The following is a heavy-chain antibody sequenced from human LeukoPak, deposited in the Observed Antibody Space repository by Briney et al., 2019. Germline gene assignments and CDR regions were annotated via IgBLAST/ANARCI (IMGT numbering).Heavy chain of an antibody. Sequence: SETLSLTCAVYGGSFSGYYWSWIRQPPGKGLEWIGEINHSGSTNYNPSLKSRVTISVDTSKNQFSLKLSSVTAADTAVYYCARFDPPAIYDSSGYYFDYGGQETLVPFSS. D-gene: IGHD3-22*01. V-gene: IGHV4-34*01. J-gene: IGHJ4*02. CDR1: GGSFSGYY. CDR3: ARFDPPAIYDSSGYYFDY. CDR2: INHSGST.